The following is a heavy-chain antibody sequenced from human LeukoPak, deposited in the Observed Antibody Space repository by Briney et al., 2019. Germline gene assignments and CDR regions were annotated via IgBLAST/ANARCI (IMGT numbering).Heavy chain of an antibody. CDR1: GFTFSDYY. V-gene: IGHV3-11*01. CDR3: TTHTPPGIFGVVIRTYYYGMDV. CDR2: ISSSGSTI. D-gene: IGHD3-3*01. Sequence: GGSLRLSCAASGFTFSDYYMSWIRQAPGKGLEWVSYISSSGSTIYYADSVKGRFTISRDNAKNSLYLQMNSLRAEDTAVYYCTTHTPPGIFGVVIRTYYYGMDVWGQGTTVTVSS. J-gene: IGHJ6*02.